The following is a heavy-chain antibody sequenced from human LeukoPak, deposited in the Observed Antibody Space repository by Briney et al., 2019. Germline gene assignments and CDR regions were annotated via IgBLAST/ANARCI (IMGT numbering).Heavy chain of an antibody. CDR1: GFTFSSYW. D-gene: IGHD3-22*01. J-gene: IGHJ4*02. CDR3: ARVFWYDSSFDY. Sequence: RGSLRLSCAASGFTFSSYWMHWVRQAPGKGLVWVSRINSDGSSTTYADSVKGRFTISRDNAKNTLYLQMNSLRAEDTAVYYCARVFWYDSSFDYWGQGTLVTVSS. CDR2: INSDGSST. V-gene: IGHV3-74*01.